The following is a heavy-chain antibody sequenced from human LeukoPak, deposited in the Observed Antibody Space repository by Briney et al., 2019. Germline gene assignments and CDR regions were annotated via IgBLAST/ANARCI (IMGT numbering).Heavy chain of an antibody. CDR3: ARDKRGMATIYAFDI. CDR1: GFTFSSYG. V-gene: IGHV3-33*01. J-gene: IGHJ3*02. D-gene: IGHD5-24*01. Sequence: GRSLRLYCAASGFTFSSYGMHWVRQAPGKGLEWVAVIWYDGSNKYYADSVKGRFTISRDNSKNTLYLQMNSLRAEDTAVYYCARDKRGMATIYAFDIWGQGTMVTVSS. CDR2: IWYDGSNK.